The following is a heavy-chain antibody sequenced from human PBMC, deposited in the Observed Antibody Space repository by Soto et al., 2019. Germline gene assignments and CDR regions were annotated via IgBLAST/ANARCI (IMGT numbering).Heavy chain of an antibody. CDR3: ARDPGGMTTRHYNLDAFGI. CDR1: GGSISSDDYY. Sequence: QVQLQESGPGLVKPSQTLSLTCTVAGGSISSDDYYWSWIRQPPGKGLEWIGYIYYRGSTYYHPSLLGRVAISVDTFKVQFSLKLKSVTAAGTAVYYCARDPGGMTTRHYNLDAFGIWGQGTMVTVS. D-gene: IGHD4-17*01. J-gene: IGHJ3*02. V-gene: IGHV4-30-4*01. CDR2: IYYRGST.